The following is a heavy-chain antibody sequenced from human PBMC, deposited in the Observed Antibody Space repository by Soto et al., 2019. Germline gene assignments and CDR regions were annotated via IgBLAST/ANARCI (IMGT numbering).Heavy chain of an antibody. D-gene: IGHD6-6*01. CDR1: GYSFTSYW. J-gene: IGHJ6*02. V-gene: IGHV5-51*01. CDR3: ASLSSSSYYYYYGMDV. CDR2: IYPGDSDT. Sequence: PGESLKISCKGSGYSFTSYWIGWVRQMPGKGLEWMGIIYPGDSDTRYSPSFQGRVTISADKSVSTAYLQWSSLKASDTAMYYCASLSSSSYYYYYGMDVWGQGTTVTVSS.